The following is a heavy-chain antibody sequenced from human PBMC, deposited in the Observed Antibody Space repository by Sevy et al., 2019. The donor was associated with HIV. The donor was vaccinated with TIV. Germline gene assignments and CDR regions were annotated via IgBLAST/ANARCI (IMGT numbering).Heavy chain of an antibody. CDR1: GFTFTNYA. V-gene: IGHV3-30*04. Sequence: GGSLRLSCAASGFTFTNYALHWVRQAPGKGLDWVAVISYDGRYKNYGYSVKVRFTISRDNLRNTLFLQMDTLRPDDTAVYFCARLVSCGGDCYYLDSWGQGSLVTVSS. J-gene: IGHJ4*02. D-gene: IGHD2-21*02. CDR3: ARLVSCGGDCYYLDS. CDR2: ISYDGRYK.